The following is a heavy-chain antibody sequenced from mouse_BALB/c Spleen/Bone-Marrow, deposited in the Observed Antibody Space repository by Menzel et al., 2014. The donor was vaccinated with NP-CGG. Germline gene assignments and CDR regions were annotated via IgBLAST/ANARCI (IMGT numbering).Heavy chain of an antibody. CDR2: INPDSSTI. J-gene: IGHJ2*01. CDR3: ARQGYYGYSDY. Sequence: EVQLQQSGGGLVQPGGSLKLSCAASGFDFSRYWMSWVRQAPGKGLEWIGEINPDSSTINYTPSLKDKFIISRDNAKNTLFLQMRKVRSEDTARYCGARQGYYGYSDYWGQGTTLTVSS. V-gene: IGHV4-1*02. D-gene: IGHD1-2*01. CDR1: GFDFSRYW.